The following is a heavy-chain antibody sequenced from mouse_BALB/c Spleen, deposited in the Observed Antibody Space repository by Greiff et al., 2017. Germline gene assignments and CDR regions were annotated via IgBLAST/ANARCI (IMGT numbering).Heavy chain of an antibody. V-gene: IGHV1-80*01. CDR3: ARWGYYDGGAMDY. Sequence: QVQLQQSGAELVRPGSSVKISCKASGYAFSSYWMNWVKQRPGQGLEWIGQIYPGDGDTNYNGKFKGKATLTADKSSSTAYMQLSSLTSEDSAVYFCARWGYYDGGAMDYWGQGTSVTVSS. J-gene: IGHJ4*01. CDR2: IYPGDGDT. D-gene: IGHD2-3*01. CDR1: GYAFSSYW.